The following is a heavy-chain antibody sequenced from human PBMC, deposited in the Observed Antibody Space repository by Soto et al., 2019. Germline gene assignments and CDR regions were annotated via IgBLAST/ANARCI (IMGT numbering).Heavy chain of an antibody. J-gene: IGHJ3*02. D-gene: IGHD2-2*01. CDR1: GFTFSSYA. V-gene: IGHV3-23*01. CDR2: ISGSGGST. Sequence: GGSLRLSCAASGFTFSSYAMSWVRQAPGKGLEWVSAISGSGGSTYYADSVKGRFTISRDNSKNTLYLQMNSLRAEDTAVYYCAKDPPPYIVVVPAATDLHDAFDIWGQGTMVTVSS. CDR3: AKDPPPYIVVVPAATDLHDAFDI.